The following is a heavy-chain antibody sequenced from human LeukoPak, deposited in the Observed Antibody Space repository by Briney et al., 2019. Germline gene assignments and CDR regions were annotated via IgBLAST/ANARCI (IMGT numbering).Heavy chain of an antibody. CDR1: GGTFSRFT. Sequence: SVKVSCKASGGTFSRFTISWLRQAPGQGFEWMGGITPIFDTANFAQKFQGRVSITADESTSTAFMELSSLRSEDTAVYYCAREWGLESSGYYYAYWGQGTLVTVSS. D-gene: IGHD3-22*01. J-gene: IGHJ4*02. CDR2: ITPIFDTA. V-gene: IGHV1-69*01. CDR3: AREWGLESSGYYYAY.